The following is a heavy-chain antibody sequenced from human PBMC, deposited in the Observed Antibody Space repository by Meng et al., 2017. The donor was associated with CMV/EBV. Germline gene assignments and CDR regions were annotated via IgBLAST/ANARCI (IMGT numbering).Heavy chain of an antibody. Sequence: LRLSCTVSGGSISSGGYYWSWIRQHPGKGLEWIGYIYYSGSTYYNPSLKSRITISVDTSKNQFSLKLSSVTAADTAVYYCARDTVSTYYYYGMDVWGQGTTV. CDR3: ARDTVSTYYYYGMDV. J-gene: IGHJ6*02. CDR2: IYYSGST. V-gene: IGHV4-31*03. D-gene: IGHD4-11*01. CDR1: GGSISSGGYY.